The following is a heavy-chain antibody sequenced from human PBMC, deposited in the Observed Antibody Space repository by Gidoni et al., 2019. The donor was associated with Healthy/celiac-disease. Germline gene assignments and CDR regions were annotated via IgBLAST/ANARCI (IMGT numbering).Heavy chain of an antibody. J-gene: IGHJ4*02. CDR3: ARGAVGAAAYYFDY. CDR1: GFTVSSYG. CDR2: MWYDGSNK. Sequence: QVQLVESGGGVVQPGRSLRLSCAASGFTVSSYGMHWVRQAPGKGLEWVAVMWYDGSNKYYADSVKGRFTISRDNSKNTLYLQMNSLRAEDTAVYYCARGAVGAAAYYFDYWGQGTLVTVSS. V-gene: IGHV3-33*01. D-gene: IGHD2-15*01.